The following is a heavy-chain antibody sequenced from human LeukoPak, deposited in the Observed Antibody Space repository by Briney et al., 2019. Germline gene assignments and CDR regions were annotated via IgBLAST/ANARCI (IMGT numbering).Heavy chain of an antibody. CDR2: ISSSGGST. J-gene: IGHJ4*02. V-gene: IGHV3-23*01. CDR1: GFQFSSSA. D-gene: IGHD1-26*01. Sequence: GGALRLSCGASGFQFSSSAGGWVRQVPGKGVGWVSGISSSGGSTKYADAVRGRVTVSIDNSKKKLSVQMNSLRDEDAVLYECAKDQRWESPHYLDSWGQGTLVTVPS. CDR3: AKDQRWESPHYLDS.